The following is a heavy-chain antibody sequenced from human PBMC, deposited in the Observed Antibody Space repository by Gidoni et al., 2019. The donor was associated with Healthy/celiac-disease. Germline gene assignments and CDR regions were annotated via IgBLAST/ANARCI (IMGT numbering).Heavy chain of an antibody. J-gene: IGHJ6*02. CDR3: ARDEYYYDSSGYYSNGSNYYYYGMDV. D-gene: IGHD3-22*01. CDR2: ISDYNGNT. CDR1: GYTFTSYG. V-gene: IGHV1-18*01. Sequence: EVKKPGASVKVSCKDSGYTFTSYGISWVRQAPGQGLEWMGWISDYNGNTNYAQTLQGRVTMTTDTSTSTAYMELRSLRSDYTAVYYCARDEYYYDSSGYYSNGSNYYYYGMDVWGQGTTVTVSS.